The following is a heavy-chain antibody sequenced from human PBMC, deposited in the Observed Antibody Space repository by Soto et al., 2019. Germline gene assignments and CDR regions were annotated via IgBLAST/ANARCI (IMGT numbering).Heavy chain of an antibody. D-gene: IGHD3-3*01. J-gene: IGHJ6*03. Sequence: ASVKVSCKASGYTFTSYDNNWVRQATGQGLEWMGWMNPNSGNTGYAQKFQGRVTMTRNTSISTAYMELNSLRAEDTAVYYCASVYYDFWSGYQGYGYYMDVWGKGTTVTVSS. CDR3: ASVYYDFWSGYQGYGYYMDV. CDR1: GYTFTSYD. CDR2: MNPNSGNT. V-gene: IGHV1-8*01.